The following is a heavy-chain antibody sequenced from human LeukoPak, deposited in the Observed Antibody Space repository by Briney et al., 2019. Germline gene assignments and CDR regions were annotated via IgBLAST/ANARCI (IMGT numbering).Heavy chain of an antibody. D-gene: IGHD1-26*01. V-gene: IGHV6-1*01. Sequence: SQTLSLTGAISGDSVSSNSAACNWIRQSPSRGLEWLGRTYYRSKWYNDYAVSVKSRITINPDTSKNQFSLQLNSVTPEDTAVYYCAIGKWELRSRRYYGMDVWGQGTTVTVSS. CDR1: GDSVSSNSAA. J-gene: IGHJ6*02. CDR2: TYYRSKWYN. CDR3: AIGKWELRSRRYYGMDV.